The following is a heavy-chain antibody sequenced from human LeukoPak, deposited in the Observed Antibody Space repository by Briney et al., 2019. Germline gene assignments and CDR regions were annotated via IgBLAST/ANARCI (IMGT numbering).Heavy chain of an antibody. CDR2: IYFSGST. CDR3: AREAAAAGTALDY. D-gene: IGHD6-13*01. CDR1: GGSISSYY. V-gene: IGHV4-59*01. Sequence: SETLSLTCTVSGGSISSYYWSWSRPPPGKGLEWIGYIYFSGSTNYNPSLKSRVTISVDTSKSHFSLKLSSVTAADTAVYYCAREAAAAGTALDYWGQGTLVTVSS. J-gene: IGHJ4*02.